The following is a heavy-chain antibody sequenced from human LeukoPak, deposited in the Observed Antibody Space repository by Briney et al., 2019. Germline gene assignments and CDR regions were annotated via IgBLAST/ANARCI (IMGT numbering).Heavy chain of an antibody. CDR2: IYYSGST. Sequence: PSETLSLTCTVSGGSISSSSYYWGWIRQPPGKGLEWIGSIYYSGSTYYNPSLKSRVTISVDTSKNQFSLKLSSVTAADTAVYYCARETESGYSYGDAFDIWGQGTMVTVSS. V-gene: IGHV4-39*07. J-gene: IGHJ3*02. D-gene: IGHD5-18*01. CDR3: ARETESGYSYGDAFDI. CDR1: GGSISSSSYY.